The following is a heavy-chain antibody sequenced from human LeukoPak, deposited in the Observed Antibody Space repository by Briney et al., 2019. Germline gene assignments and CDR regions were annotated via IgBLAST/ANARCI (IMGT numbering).Heavy chain of an antibody. V-gene: IGHV1-8*02. Sequence: GASVKVSCKASGYTFTSYDINWVRQATGQGLEWMGWMNPNSGNTGYAQKFQGRVTMTRNTSISTAYMELSRLRSDDTAVYYCARDLRGSWPYDAFDIWGQGTMVTVSS. CDR1: GYTFTSYD. CDR2: MNPNSGNT. CDR3: ARDLRGSWPYDAFDI. D-gene: IGHD1-26*01. J-gene: IGHJ3*02.